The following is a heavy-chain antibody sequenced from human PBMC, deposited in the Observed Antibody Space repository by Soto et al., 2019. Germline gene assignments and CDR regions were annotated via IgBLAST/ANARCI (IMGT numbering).Heavy chain of an antibody. Sequence: GGSLRLSCAASGFTFSSYGMHWVRQAPGKGLEWVAVIWYDGSEKYYADSVKGRFTISRDNSKNTLYLQMNSLRAEDTAVYYSPRDSLVPVAILDSSCQGTPVTVSS. CDR2: IWYDGSEK. CDR1: GFTFSSYG. D-gene: IGHD2-2*02. CDR3: PRDSLVPVAILDS. J-gene: IGHJ4*02. V-gene: IGHV3-33*01.